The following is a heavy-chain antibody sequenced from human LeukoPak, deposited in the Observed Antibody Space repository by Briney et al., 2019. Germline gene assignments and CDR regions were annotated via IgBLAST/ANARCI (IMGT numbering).Heavy chain of an antibody. Sequence: GGSQRLSCAASGFTFSTHAMTWVRQAPGKGLVWVSTIRCSGGSTYYADCVKGRFTISRDNSKNTLYLQMNSQRAEDTAFYYCARAMTDNYYYGMDVWGQGTTVTVSS. CDR1: GFTFSTHA. V-gene: IGHV3-23*01. D-gene: IGHD2-21*02. J-gene: IGHJ6*02. CDR3: ARAMTDNYYYGMDV. CDR2: IRCSGGST.